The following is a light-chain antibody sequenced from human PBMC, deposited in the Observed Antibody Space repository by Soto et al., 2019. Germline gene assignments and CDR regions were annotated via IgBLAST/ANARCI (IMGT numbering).Light chain of an antibody. CDR3: QQYYSTPWT. J-gene: IGKJ1*01. V-gene: IGKV4-1*01. CDR1: QNVLYSSNNKNY. CDR2: WAS. Sequence: DIVMTQSPDSLAVSLGERATINCKSSQNVLYSSNNKNYLAWYQQKLGQPPKLLIRWASTRESGVPDRFSGSGSGTDFTLTISSLQAEDVAVYYCQQYYSTPWTFCQGTRVEIK.